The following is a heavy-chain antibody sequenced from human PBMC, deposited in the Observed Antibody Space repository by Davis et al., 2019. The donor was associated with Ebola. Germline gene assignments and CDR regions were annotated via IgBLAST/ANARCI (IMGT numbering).Heavy chain of an antibody. CDR3: AADFIAVAGTFDY. CDR2: IIPILGIA. J-gene: IGHJ4*02. D-gene: IGHD6-19*01. V-gene: IGHV1-69*04. Sequence: SVKVSCKASGGTFSSYAISWVRQAPGQGLEWMGRIIPILGIANYAQKFQGRVTITADKSTSTAYMELSSLRSEDTAVYYCAADFIAVAGTFDYWGQGTLVTVSS. CDR1: GGTFSSYA.